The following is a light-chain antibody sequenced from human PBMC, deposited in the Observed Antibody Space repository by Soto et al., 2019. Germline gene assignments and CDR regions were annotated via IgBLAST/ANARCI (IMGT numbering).Light chain of an antibody. V-gene: IGKV1-5*03. CDR2: KAS. CDR1: QSISSW. J-gene: IGKJ5*01. Sequence: VHMTQSRSSLSASVGYRVTITCRASQSISSWLAWYQQKPGKAPKLLIYKASSLESGVPSRFSGSGSGIEFTLTISSLKPDDFATYYCQQYNSYITFGQGTRLEIK. CDR3: QQYNSYIT.